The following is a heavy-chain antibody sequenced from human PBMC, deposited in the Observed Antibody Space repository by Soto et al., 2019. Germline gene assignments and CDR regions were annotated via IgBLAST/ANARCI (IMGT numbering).Heavy chain of an antibody. CDR2: IYYGGST. D-gene: IGHD3-22*01. J-gene: IGHJ4*01. V-gene: IGHV4-31*03. CDR3: ARGGYYYENSGQNAYDY. Sequence: SETLSLTCTVSCGSISSGGYYWSWIREHPGKGLEWIGYIYYGGSTYYNPSLKSRATISGDTSKNQFSLKLSSVTAADTAVYYCARGGYYYENSGQNAYDYWGQGILVTVSS. CDR1: CGSISSGGYY.